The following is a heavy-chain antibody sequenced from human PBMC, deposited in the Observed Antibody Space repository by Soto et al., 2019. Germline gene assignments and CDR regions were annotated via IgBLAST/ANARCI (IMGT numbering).Heavy chain of an antibody. D-gene: IGHD6-19*01. CDR1: GFTFSDYA. V-gene: IGHV3-30*18. J-gene: IGHJ4*02. Sequence: VQLVESGGGVVQPGRSLRLSCAASGFTFSDYAMHWVRQAPGKGLEWVAVVSHDGRNTHYADSVKGRFTISRDSSKNTVSLEMPSLRGEDTAVYYCAKGGRQWLVTSDFNYWGQGALVTVSS. CDR3: AKGGRQWLVTSDFNY. CDR2: VSHDGRNT.